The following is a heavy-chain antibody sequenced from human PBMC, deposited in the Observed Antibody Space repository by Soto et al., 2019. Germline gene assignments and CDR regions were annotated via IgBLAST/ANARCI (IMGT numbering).Heavy chain of an antibody. V-gene: IGHV1-3*01. D-gene: IGHD6-13*01. J-gene: IGHJ4*02. CDR2: INGGNGNT. CDR1: EYTFTSYA. CDR3: ARDLLGQQLVPYDY. Sequence: GASVKVSCKASEYTFTSYAMHWVRQAPGQRLEWMGWINGGNGNTEYSQKFQGSVTITMDTSASTAYMELTSLRSEDTAIYYCARDLLGQQLVPYDYWGQGTRVTVSS.